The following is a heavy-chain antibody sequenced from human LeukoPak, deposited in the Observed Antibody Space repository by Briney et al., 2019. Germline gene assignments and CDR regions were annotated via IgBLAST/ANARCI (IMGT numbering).Heavy chain of an antibody. CDR3: VQTRQQWLDDPTTYNYYYGMDV. J-gene: IGHJ6*02. CDR2: IIPILGIA. D-gene: IGHD6-19*01. V-gene: IGHV1-69*04. CDR1: GGTFSSYA. Sequence: ASVKVSCKASGGTFSSYAISWVRQAPGQGLEWMGRIIPILGIANYAQKFQGRVTITADKSTSTAYMELSSLRSEDTAVYYCVQTRQQWLDDPTTYNYYYGMDVWGQGTTVTVSS.